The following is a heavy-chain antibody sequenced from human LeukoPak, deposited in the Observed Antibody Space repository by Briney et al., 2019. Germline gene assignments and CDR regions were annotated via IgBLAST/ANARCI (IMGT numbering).Heavy chain of an antibody. CDR3: ARANYYGSGSYYNLIDY. D-gene: IGHD3-10*01. Sequence: ASVKVSCKASGYTFTSYGISWVRQAPGQGLEWMGWISAYNGNTNYAQKLQGRVTMTTDTSTSTAYMELSSLRSEDTAVYYCARANYYGSGSYYNLIDYWGQGTLVTVSS. CDR2: ISAYNGNT. V-gene: IGHV1-18*01. CDR1: GYTFTSYG. J-gene: IGHJ4*02.